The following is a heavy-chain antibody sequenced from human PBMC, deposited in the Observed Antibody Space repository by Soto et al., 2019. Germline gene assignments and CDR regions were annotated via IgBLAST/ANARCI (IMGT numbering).Heavy chain of an antibody. CDR3: ARGFLGVVPAALKVGPPSYYYCYGMDV. Sequence: ASVKVSCKASGYTFTSYYMHWVRQAPGQGLEWMGIINPSGGSTSYAQKFQGRVTMTRDTSTSTVYMELSSLRSEDTAVYYCARGFLGVVPAALKVGPPSYYYCYGMDVWGQGTTVTVSS. CDR1: GYTFTSYY. D-gene: IGHD2-2*01. J-gene: IGHJ6*02. V-gene: IGHV1-46*01. CDR2: INPSGGST.